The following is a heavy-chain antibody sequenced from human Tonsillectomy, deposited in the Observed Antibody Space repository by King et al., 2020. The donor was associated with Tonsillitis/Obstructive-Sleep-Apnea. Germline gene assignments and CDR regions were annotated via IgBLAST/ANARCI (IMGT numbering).Heavy chain of an antibody. D-gene: IGHD6-19*01. CDR2: IYYSGST. CDR3: ARTSQWLVPAY. V-gene: IGHV4-39*01. Sequence: MQLQESGPGLVTPSETLSLTCTVSGGSISSSSYYWGWIRQPPGKGLEWIGNIYYSGSTYYNPSLKSRVNISVDTSKNQFSLNLSSLTAADTAVYYCARTSQWLVPAYWLQGTLVTVSS. J-gene: IGHJ4*02. CDR1: GGSISSSSYY.